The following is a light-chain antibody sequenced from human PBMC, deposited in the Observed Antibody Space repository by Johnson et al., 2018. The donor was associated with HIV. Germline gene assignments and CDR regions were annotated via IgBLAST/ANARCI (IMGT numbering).Light chain of an antibody. CDR2: DNN. V-gene: IGLV1-51*01. CDR1: SSNIGNNY. CDR3: GIWGSSLRAYV. Sequence: QSILTQPPSVSAAPGQKVTISCSGSSSNIGNNYVSWYQQVPGTAPKLLIYDNNKRPSGIPDRFSGSKSGTSATLGITGLQTGDEAGYYCGIWGSSLRAYVFGTGTKVTVL. J-gene: IGLJ1*01.